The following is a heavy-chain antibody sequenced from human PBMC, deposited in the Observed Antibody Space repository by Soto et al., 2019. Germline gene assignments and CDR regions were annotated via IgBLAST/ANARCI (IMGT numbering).Heavy chain of an antibody. CDR1: GGSISNYY. CDR2: IYYTGST. D-gene: IGHD5-18*01. CDR3: ARDSTAGIHYYYYGADV. Sequence: QVLLQESGPGLVKPSETLSLTCTVSGGSISNYYWSWIRQPPGKGLEWIGYIYYTGSTNYNPSLKRRVTISVYTAKNQFSLKLSSVTAADAAVYYCARDSTAGIHYYYYGADVWGRGTTVTVSS. V-gene: IGHV4-59*01. J-gene: IGHJ6*02.